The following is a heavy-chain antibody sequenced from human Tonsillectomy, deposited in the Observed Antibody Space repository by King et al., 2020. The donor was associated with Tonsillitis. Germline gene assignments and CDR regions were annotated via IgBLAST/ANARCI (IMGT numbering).Heavy chain of an antibody. CDR2: IYYSGST. CDR1: GDSISSGDYY. Sequence: QLQESGPALVKPSQTLSLTCTVSGDSISSGDYYWSWIRQHPGKGLEWIGYIYYSGSTYSNPSLKSRVTISVDTSKNHFSLELSSVTAADTAVYYCARGPAYYRDSSCFDYWGQGTLVTVSS. CDR3: ARGPAYYRDSSCFDY. D-gene: IGHD3-22*01. V-gene: IGHV4-30-4*08. J-gene: IGHJ4*02.